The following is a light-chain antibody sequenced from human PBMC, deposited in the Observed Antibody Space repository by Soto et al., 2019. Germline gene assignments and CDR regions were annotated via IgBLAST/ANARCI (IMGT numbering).Light chain of an antibody. CDR1: QSVSSN. Sequence: EIVMTQSPATLSVSPGERAILSCRASQSVSSNLAWYQQKPGQAPRLLIYGASTRATGIPARFSGSGSGTEFTLTISSLQSEDSAVYYCQQYNNWPLYTFGQGTKLEIK. CDR2: GAS. CDR3: QQYNNWPLYT. J-gene: IGKJ2*01. V-gene: IGKV3-15*01.